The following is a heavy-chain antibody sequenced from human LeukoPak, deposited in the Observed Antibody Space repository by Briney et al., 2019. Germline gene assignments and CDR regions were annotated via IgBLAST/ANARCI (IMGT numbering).Heavy chain of an antibody. CDR2: INPSGGST. Sequence: ASVKVSCKASGYTFTSYYMHWVRQAPGQGLEWMGIINPSGGSTSYAQKFQGRVTMTRDTSTSTVYMELSSLRSEDTAVYYCAREHSSGYYKETDWFDPWGQGTLVTVSS. V-gene: IGHV1-46*01. D-gene: IGHD3-22*01. J-gene: IGHJ5*02. CDR1: GYTFTSYY. CDR3: AREHSSGYYKETDWFDP.